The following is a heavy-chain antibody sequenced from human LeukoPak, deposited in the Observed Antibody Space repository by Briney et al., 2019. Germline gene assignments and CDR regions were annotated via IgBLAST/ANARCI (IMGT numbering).Heavy chain of an antibody. J-gene: IGHJ6*03. Sequence: GGSLRLSCAASGFTFSSYAMSWVRQAPGKGLEWVSAISGSGGSTYYADSVKGRFTISRDNSKNTLYLQMNSLRDEDTDVYYCAKYGSATYYYDSSGYERGAKFYYYYMDVWGKGTTVTVSS. D-gene: IGHD3-22*01. V-gene: IGHV3-23*01. CDR2: ISGSGGST. CDR1: GFTFSSYA. CDR3: AKYGSATYYYDSSGYERGAKFYYYYMDV.